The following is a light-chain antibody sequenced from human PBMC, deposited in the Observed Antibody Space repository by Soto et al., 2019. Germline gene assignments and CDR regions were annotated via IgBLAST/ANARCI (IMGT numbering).Light chain of an antibody. CDR1: QSVSTNY. V-gene: IGKV3-20*01. J-gene: IGKJ1*01. CDR3: HQYGSSPWT. CDR2: AAS. Sequence: EIVLTQSPGSLSLSPGDRATLSCRASQSVSTNYLAWYQQKPGQAPRPLIYAASSRAAGIPDRFSGSGSGTDFTLTISRLEPEDFAVYYCHQYGSSPWTFGQGTRVEIK.